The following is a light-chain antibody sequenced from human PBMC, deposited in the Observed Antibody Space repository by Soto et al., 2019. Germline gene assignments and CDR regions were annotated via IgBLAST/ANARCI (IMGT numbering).Light chain of an antibody. CDR3: QQYNNWPWT. CDR2: GAS. Sequence: ETVMTQSPATLSVSPGGRATLSCRASQSISDTLAWYQQKPGQAPRLLIHGASTRATGYPARFSGSGSGTYFALTISSLQSEDFAIYYGQQYNNWPWTFGQGTKVEIK. J-gene: IGKJ1*01. CDR1: QSISDT. V-gene: IGKV3-15*01.